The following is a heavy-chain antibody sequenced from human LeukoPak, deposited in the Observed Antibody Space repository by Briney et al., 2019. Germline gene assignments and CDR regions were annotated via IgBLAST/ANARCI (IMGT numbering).Heavy chain of an antibody. CDR2: TTDSGEST. V-gene: IGHV3-23*01. CDR3: ARDVSMDIGGSDC. J-gene: IGHJ4*02. Sequence: GGSLRLSCAASGFSFSTYAMTWLRQAPGNGLEWVSTTTDSGESTHYADAVKGRFTMSRDNSKKTMYLQLNSPRAEDTAVYYCARDVSMDIGGSDCWGPGTLVTVSS. CDR1: GFSFSTYA. D-gene: IGHD2-2*03.